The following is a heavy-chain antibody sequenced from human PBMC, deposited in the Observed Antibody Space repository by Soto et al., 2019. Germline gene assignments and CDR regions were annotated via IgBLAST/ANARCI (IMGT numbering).Heavy chain of an antibody. Sequence: PGESLKISCKGSGYNFAGYWIAWVCQMPGKGLELMGIIYPSDSDTRYRPSFQGQVTISADKSISSAYLQGSSLRASDTAMYYCARGGVSTRTFDYWGHGTPVTVSS. CDR2: IYPSDSDT. D-gene: IGHD3-3*01. CDR3: ARGGVSTRTFDY. J-gene: IGHJ4*01. CDR1: GYNFAGYW. V-gene: IGHV5-51*01.